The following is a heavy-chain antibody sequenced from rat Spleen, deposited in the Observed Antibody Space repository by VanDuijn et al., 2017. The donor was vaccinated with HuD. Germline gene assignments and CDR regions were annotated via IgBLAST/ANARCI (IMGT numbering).Heavy chain of an antibody. Sequence: EVQLVESGGGLVQPGRSLKLSCAASGFTFTNYGMSWVRQAPTQGLEWIASISTGGGNSYYRDSVKGRFTISRDNAKNTQYLQMNSLRSEDTATYYCTRDLVGYGGYRGVMDAWGQGASVTVSS. V-gene: IGHV5S13*01. CDR1: GFTFTNYG. CDR3: TRDLVGYGGYRGVMDA. CDR2: ISTGGGNS. J-gene: IGHJ4*01. D-gene: IGHD1-11*01.